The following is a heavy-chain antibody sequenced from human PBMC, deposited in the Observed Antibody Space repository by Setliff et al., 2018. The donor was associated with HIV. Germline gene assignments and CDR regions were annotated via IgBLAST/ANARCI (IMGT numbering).Heavy chain of an antibody. Sequence: SETLSLTCNVSGGSISSSNYYWGWIRQPPGKGLEWIGSFHYSGSPSYNPSLRSRVTISVDTSKNQFSLNLSSVTAADTAVYYCARAPYSSSSDVWGQGTTVTVS. CDR1: GGSISSSNYY. CDR2: FHYSGSP. CDR3: ARAPYSSSSDV. J-gene: IGHJ6*02. V-gene: IGHV4-39*01. D-gene: IGHD2-2*01.